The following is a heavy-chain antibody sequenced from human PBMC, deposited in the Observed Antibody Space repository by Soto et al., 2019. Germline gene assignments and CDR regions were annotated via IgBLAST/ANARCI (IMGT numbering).Heavy chain of an antibody. Sequence: ESGGGVVQPGRSLRLSCAASGFTFSSYGMHWVRQAPGKGLEWVAVIWYDGSNKYYADSVKGRFTISRDNSKNTLYLQLISLRAEDTAVYYCARGGITGTTSYYYYVMDICGQGTTVTVSS. D-gene: IGHD1-7*01. J-gene: IGHJ6*02. CDR2: IWYDGSNK. V-gene: IGHV3-33*01. CDR3: ARGGITGTTSYYYYVMDI. CDR1: GFTFSSYG.